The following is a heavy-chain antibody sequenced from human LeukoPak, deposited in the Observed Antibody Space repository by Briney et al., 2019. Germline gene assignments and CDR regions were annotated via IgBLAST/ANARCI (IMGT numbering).Heavy chain of an antibody. J-gene: IGHJ6*03. CDR2: MNPNSGNT. CDR1: GYTFTSYY. CDR3: ARDNGGTAMAYYYYYYMDV. Sequence: ASVKVSCKASGYTFTSYYMHWVRQATGQGLEWRGWMNPNSGNTGYAQKFQGRVTMTRNTSISTAYMELSSLRSEDTAVYYCARDNGGTAMAYYYYYYMDVWGKGTTVTISS. D-gene: IGHD5-18*01. V-gene: IGHV1-8*02.